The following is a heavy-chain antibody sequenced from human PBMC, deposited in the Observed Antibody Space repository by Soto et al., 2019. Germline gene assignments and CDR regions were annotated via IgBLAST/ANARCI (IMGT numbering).Heavy chain of an antibody. D-gene: IGHD3-22*01. CDR1: GGSISSGGYY. V-gene: IGHV4-31*03. J-gene: IGHJ4*02. CDR2: IYYSGST. CDR3: AREVRGRLYYFDY. Sequence: SETLSLTCTVSGGSISSGGYYWSWIRQHPGKGLEWIGYIYYSGSTYYNPSLKSRVTISVDTSKNQFSLKLSSVTAADTAVYYCAREVRGRLYYFDYWGQGTLVTVSS.